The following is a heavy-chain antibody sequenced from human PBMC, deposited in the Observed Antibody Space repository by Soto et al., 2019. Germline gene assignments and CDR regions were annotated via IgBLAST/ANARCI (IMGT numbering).Heavy chain of an antibody. D-gene: IGHD3-9*01. J-gene: IGHJ4*02. CDR2: ISAYNGNT. CDR1: GYTFTSYG. CDR3: ARSIAQGHFDWLLWRPFVPYYFDY. V-gene: IGHV1-18*01. Sequence: QVQLVQSGAEVKKPGASVKVSCKASGYTFTSYGISWVRQAPGQGLEWMGWISAYNGNTNYAQKLQGRVTMTTDTSTSTAYMELRSLRSDDTAVYYCARSIAQGHFDWLLWRPFVPYYFDYWGQGTLVTVSS.